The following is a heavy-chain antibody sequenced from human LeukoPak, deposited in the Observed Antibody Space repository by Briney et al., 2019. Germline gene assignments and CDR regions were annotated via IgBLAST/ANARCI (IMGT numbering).Heavy chain of an antibody. V-gene: IGHV1-18*01. Sequence: GASVKVSCKASGYTFTSYGISWVRQAPGQGLEWMGWISAYNGNTNYAQKLQGRVTMTTDTSTSTAYMELRSLRSDDTAVYYCAIAVLWFGELSTTTWGQGTLVTVSS. J-gene: IGHJ5*02. CDR1: GYTFTSYG. CDR2: ISAYNGNT. D-gene: IGHD3-10*01. CDR3: AIAVLWFGELSTTT.